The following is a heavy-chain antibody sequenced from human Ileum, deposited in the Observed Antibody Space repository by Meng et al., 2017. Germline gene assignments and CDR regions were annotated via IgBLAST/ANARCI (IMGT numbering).Heavy chain of an antibody. Sequence: QVHLAQSGPEVRKPWASVKVSCQASGYSFTNYGINWVRQAPGKGLEWMGWTSTYNSNRNYAQSLQGRVTMTTDTSTTTAYMELRSLTFDDTAVYYCARGRHCSSTTCYLSDSWGQGTLVTVSS. J-gene: IGHJ4*02. CDR2: TSTYNSNR. D-gene: IGHD2-2*01. CDR3: ARGRHCSSTTCYLSDS. V-gene: IGHV1-18*01. CDR1: GYSFTNYG.